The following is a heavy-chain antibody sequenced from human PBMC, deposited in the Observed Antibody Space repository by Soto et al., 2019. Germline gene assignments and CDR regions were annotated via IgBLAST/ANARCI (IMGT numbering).Heavy chain of an antibody. V-gene: IGHV1-8*01. Sequence: QVQLVQSGAEVKKPGAAVKVSCKASGYAFTSYDINWVRQATGQGLEWMGWMNPNSGNTGYAQKFQGRVTMTRNTSISTAYMELSSLRSEDTAVYYCARGRSRRPYYYGMDVWGQGTTVTVSS. CDR2: MNPNSGNT. J-gene: IGHJ6*02. D-gene: IGHD6-6*01. CDR1: GYAFTSYD. CDR3: ARGRSRRPYYYGMDV.